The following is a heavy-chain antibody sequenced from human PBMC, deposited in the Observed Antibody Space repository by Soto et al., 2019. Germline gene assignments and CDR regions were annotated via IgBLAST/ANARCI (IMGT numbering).Heavy chain of an antibody. J-gene: IGHJ4*02. CDR2: ISYDGSKK. D-gene: IGHD6-13*01. CDR3: AKESGSGYIDY. CDR1: GFTFSSYG. Sequence: VQLVESGGGVVQPGRSLRLSCAASGFTFSSYGMHWVRQAPGKGLEWVAVISYDGSKKYYADSVKGRFTISRDNSKNTLYLQMNSMRAEDTAVYYCAKESGSGYIDYWGQGTLVTVSS. V-gene: IGHV3-30*18.